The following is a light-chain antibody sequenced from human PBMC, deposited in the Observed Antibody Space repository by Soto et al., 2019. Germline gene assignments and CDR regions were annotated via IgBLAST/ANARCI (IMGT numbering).Light chain of an antibody. CDR2: GAS. V-gene: IGKV3-15*01. J-gene: IGKJ4*01. Sequence: EIVRTQSPATLSVAPGERSTLSCRASQSVSSNVAWYQQKLGQAPRLLIYGASTRSTVIPARFSGGGSGTEFTLTLRSLQSEDFAVYFCQQDNNWPPLTFGGGTKVEIK. CDR1: QSVSSN. CDR3: QQDNNWPPLT.